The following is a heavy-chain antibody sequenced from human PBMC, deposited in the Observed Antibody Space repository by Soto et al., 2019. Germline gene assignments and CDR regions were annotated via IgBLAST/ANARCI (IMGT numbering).Heavy chain of an antibody. CDR1: GGSISSYY. V-gene: IGHV4-59*08. D-gene: IGHD3-3*01. CDR3: ARQAGDFYNWFDP. Sequence: SETLSLTCTVSGGSISSYYWSWIRQPPGKGLEWIGYIYYSGSTNYNPSLKSRVTISVDTSKNQFSLKLSSVTAADTAVYYCARQAGDFYNWFDPWGQGTLVTV. J-gene: IGHJ5*02. CDR2: IYYSGST.